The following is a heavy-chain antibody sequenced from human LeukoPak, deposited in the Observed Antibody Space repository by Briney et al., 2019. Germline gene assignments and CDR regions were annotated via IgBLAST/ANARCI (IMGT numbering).Heavy chain of an antibody. V-gene: IGHV3-30*02. CDR1: RFPFNSSG. CDR3: TKSNEHGSNSWYRAFDW. Sequence: PGGSLRLSCAASRFPFNSSGMHWARQAPGKGLEWVAFIRYDGSKKFYADSVKGRFTISRDNSKNTLYLQMDSLRPEDTAFYYCTKSNEHGSNSWYRAFDWWGQGTLVTVSS. J-gene: IGHJ4*02. CDR2: IRYDGSKK. D-gene: IGHD1-26*01.